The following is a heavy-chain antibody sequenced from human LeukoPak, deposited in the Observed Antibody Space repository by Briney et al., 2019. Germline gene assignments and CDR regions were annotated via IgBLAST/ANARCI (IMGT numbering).Heavy chain of an antibody. D-gene: IGHD4-17*01. J-gene: IGHJ3*02. CDR3: ARDLVTVTKGFDI. Sequence: SETLSLTCAVSGDSFSSHYWTWIRQPPGRGLEWIGYISYIGTTNFNPSLKSRVTISIDTSKNQFSLKLSSVTTADTAVYYCARDLVTVTKGFDIWGLGTMVSVSS. CDR1: GDSFSSHY. CDR2: ISYIGTT. V-gene: IGHV4-59*11.